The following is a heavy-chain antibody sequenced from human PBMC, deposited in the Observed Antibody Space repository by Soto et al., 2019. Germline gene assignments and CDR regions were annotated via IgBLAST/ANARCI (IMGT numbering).Heavy chain of an antibody. J-gene: IGHJ4*02. CDR2: IYYSGST. CDR3: ARLGRVAATTTTISQFDY. Sequence: PSETLSLTCTVSGGSISSYYWSWIRQPPGKGLEWIGYIYYSGSTNYNPSLKSRVTISVDTSKNQFSLKLSSVTAADTAVYYCARLGRVAATTTTISQFDYWGQGTLVTVSS. CDR1: GGSISSYY. D-gene: IGHD2-15*01. V-gene: IGHV4-59*08.